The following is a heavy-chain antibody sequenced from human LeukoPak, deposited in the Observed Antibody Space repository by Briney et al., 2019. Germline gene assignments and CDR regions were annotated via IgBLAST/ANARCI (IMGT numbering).Heavy chain of an antibody. Sequence: SGGSLRLSCAASGFSFSKYGMHWVRQAPGKGLEWVAVIWYDGSSKYYGDSVKGRFTISRDNSKNMMYLQMNSLRVEDTAVYYCARESGSMVRGVARYWGQGTLVTVSS. V-gene: IGHV3-33*01. J-gene: IGHJ4*02. CDR3: ARESGSMVRGVARY. CDR2: IWYDGSSK. D-gene: IGHD3-10*01. CDR1: GFSFSKYG.